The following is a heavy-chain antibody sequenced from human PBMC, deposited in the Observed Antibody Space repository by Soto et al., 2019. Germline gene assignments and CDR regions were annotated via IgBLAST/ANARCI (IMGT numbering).Heavy chain of an antibody. Sequence: NVSCKASGGTFSSYTISWVRQAPGQGLEWMGRIIPMLDITNYAQKFQGRVTITADKSTSTTYMELISLRSEDTAVYYCARSRYCTTTTCYGPHWFDPWGQGTLVTAPQ. CDR3: ARSRYCTTTTCYGPHWFDP. CDR2: IIPMLDIT. J-gene: IGHJ5*02. D-gene: IGHD2-2*01. V-gene: IGHV1-69*02. CDR1: GGTFSSYT.